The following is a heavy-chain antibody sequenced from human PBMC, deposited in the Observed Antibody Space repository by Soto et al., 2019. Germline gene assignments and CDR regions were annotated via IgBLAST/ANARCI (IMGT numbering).Heavy chain of an antibody. CDR1: GFTFSSYG. Sequence: QVQLVESGGGVVQPGRSLRLSCAASGFTFSSYGMHWVRQAPGKGLEWVAVIWYDGSNKYYADSVKGRFTISRDNSKNMLYLQMNSLRAEDTAVYYCARDRGDYVIDYWGQGTLVTVSS. J-gene: IGHJ4*02. V-gene: IGHV3-33*01. CDR2: IWYDGSNK. D-gene: IGHD4-17*01. CDR3: ARDRGDYVIDY.